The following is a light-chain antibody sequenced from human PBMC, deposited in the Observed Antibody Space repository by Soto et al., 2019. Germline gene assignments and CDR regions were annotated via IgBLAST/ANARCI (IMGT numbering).Light chain of an antibody. CDR1: KSVLYSSNNKNY. V-gene: IGKV4-1*01. CDR3: QQYYSTPPT. Sequence: DIVMTQSPDSLAESLGERATINCKSSKSVLYSSNNKNYLAWYQQKPRQPPKLLIYWASTRESGVTDRFSGSGSGTDFTLTISSLQAEDVAVYYCQQYYSTPPTFGQGTKVEIK. J-gene: IGKJ1*01. CDR2: WAS.